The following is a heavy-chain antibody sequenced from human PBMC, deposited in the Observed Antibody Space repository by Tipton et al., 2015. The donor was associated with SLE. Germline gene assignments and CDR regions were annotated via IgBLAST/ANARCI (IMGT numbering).Heavy chain of an antibody. D-gene: IGHD6-19*01. CDR1: GFTFSNAW. J-gene: IGHJ4*02. Sequence: GSLRLSCAASGFTFSNAWMSWVRQAPGKGLEWVGRIKSKTDGGTTDYAAPVKGRFTISRDDSKNTLYLQMNSLKTEDTAVYYCTTGYQWLVSRFDYWGQGTLVTVSS. V-gene: IGHV3-15*01. CDR3: TTGYQWLVSRFDY. CDR2: IKSKTDGGTT.